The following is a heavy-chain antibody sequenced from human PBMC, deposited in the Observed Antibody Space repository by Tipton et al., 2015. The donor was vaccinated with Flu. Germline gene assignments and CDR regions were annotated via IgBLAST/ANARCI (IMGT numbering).Heavy chain of an antibody. CDR2: VYYSGTT. Sequence: TLSLTCSVSGGSISPYYWSWIRQPPGKGLEWIGYVYYSGTTNYNPSLKSRVTISVDTSKNQFSLKLTSVTAADTAVYYCARDTYDYVWRSWNGMDVWGQGTTVTVSS. J-gene: IGHJ6*02. V-gene: IGHV4-59*01. CDR3: ARDTYDYVWRSWNGMDV. CDR1: GGSISPYY. D-gene: IGHD3-16*01.